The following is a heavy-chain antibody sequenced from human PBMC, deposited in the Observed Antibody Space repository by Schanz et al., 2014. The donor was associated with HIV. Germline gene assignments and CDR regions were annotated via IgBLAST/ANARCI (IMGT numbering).Heavy chain of an antibody. CDR2: INVYHNKT. CDR1: GYSFSSYG. CDR3: ARGALYYYDSTGYYHLDY. Sequence: QVHLVQSGAEVKKSGASVKVSCKASGYSFSSYGLSWVRHAPGQGLEWMGWINVYHNKTNYAQKLQGRVTMTTDTSTSTAYMELRSLRSDDTAVYYCARGALYYYDSTGYYHLDYWGQGTLVTVSS. J-gene: IGHJ4*02. V-gene: IGHV1-18*01. D-gene: IGHD3-22*01.